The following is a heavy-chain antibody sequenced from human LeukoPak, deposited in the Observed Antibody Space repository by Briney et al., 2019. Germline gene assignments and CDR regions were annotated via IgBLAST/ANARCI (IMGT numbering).Heavy chain of an antibody. CDR1: GFTFSSYA. Sequence: GGSLRLSCAASGFTFSSYAMSWVRQAPGKGLEWVSAISGSGGSTYYADSVKGRFTISRDNSKNTLYLQMNSLRAEDTAVYYCATLLLWFGELSTFLDYYYYGMDVWGQGTTVTVSS. J-gene: IGHJ6*02. D-gene: IGHD3-10*01. CDR3: ATLLLWFGELSTFLDYYYYGMDV. V-gene: IGHV3-23*01. CDR2: ISGSGGST.